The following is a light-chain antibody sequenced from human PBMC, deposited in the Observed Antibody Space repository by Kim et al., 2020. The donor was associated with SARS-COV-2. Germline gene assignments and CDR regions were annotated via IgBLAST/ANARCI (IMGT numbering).Light chain of an antibody. Sequence: ASVGDSVTITCRASQSISNYLNWYQQKPGKAPNLLIHAASSLQSGVPFRFSGSGSGTDFTLTISSLQPEDFATYYCQQSYGASWTFGQGTKVDIK. CDR2: AAS. J-gene: IGKJ1*01. V-gene: IGKV1-39*01. CDR1: QSISNY. CDR3: QQSYGASWT.